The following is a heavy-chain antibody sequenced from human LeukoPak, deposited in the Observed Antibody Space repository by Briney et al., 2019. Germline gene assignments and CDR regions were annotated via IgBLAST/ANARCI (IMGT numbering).Heavy chain of an antibody. CDR3: ARANYFGDGYNYGYYFDY. CDR1: GGSISSSSYY. CDR2: IYYSGST. V-gene: IGHV4-39*07. D-gene: IGHD5-24*01. J-gene: IGHJ4*02. Sequence: SETLSLTCTVSGGSISSSSYYWGWIRQPPGKGLEWIGSIYYSGSTYYNPSLKSRVTISVDTSKNQFSLKLSSVTAADTAVYYCARANYFGDGYNYGYYFDYWGQGTLVTVSS.